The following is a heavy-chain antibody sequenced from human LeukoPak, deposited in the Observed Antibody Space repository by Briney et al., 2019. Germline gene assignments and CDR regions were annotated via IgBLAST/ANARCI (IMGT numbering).Heavy chain of an antibody. J-gene: IGHJ6*02. CDR1: GDSISNYY. CDR3: ARTGYCSSKYCDYYGMDV. Sequence: SETLSLTCTISGDSISNYYWSWIRQPPGRGLEWIGYIYYRGDTDYNPSLKSRVSISVDTFKTHFSLKLTSVTAADTAVYYCARTGYCSSKYCDYYGMDVWGQGTTVIVSS. V-gene: IGHV4-59*01. CDR2: IYYRGDT. D-gene: IGHD6-13*01.